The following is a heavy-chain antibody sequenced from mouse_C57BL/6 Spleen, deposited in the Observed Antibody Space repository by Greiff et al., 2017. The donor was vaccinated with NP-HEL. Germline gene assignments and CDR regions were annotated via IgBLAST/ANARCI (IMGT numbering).Heavy chain of an antibody. V-gene: IGHV1-54*01. J-gene: IGHJ4*01. CDR3: AREGRSYAMEY. Sequence: VKVVESGAELVRPGTSVKVSCKASGYAFTNYLIEWVKQRPGQGLEWIGVINPGSGGTNYNEKFKGKATLTADKSSSTAYMQLSSLTSEDSAVYFCAREGRSYAMEYWGQGTSVTVSS. CDR1: GYAFTNYL. CDR2: INPGSGGT.